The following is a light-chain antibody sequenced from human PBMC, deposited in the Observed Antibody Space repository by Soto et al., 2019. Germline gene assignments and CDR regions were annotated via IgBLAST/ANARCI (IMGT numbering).Light chain of an antibody. CDR3: QPFKRYPT. V-gene: IGKV1-13*02. J-gene: IGKJ5*01. CDR1: QGISSA. CDR2: DAS. Sequence: AIQLTQSPSSLSASVGDRVTITCRASQGISSALAWYQQKPGKAPKLLIYDASSLESGVPSRVSGSGSGTDFTLTLSRLQPEVFATYYCQPFKRYPTFGQGERLEIK.